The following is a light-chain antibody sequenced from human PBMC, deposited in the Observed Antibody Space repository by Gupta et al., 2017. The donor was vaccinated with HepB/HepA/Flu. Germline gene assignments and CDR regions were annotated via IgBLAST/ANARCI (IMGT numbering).Light chain of an antibody. Sequence: SALTQPRSVSGPPGQSVTISCTGTSSDVGGYNYVSWYQQHPGKAPKLMIYDVSKRPSGVPDRFSGSKSGNTASLTISGLQAEDEADYYCCSYAGSYTFVVFGGGTKLTVL. CDR1: SSDVGGYNY. CDR2: DVS. CDR3: CSYAGSYTFVV. J-gene: IGLJ2*01. V-gene: IGLV2-11*01.